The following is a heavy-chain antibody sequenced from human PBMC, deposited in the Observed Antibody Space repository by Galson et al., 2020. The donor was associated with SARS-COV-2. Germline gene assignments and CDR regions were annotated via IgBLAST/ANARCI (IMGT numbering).Heavy chain of an antibody. CDR1: GGSISSINYY. Sequence: SETLSLTCSVSGGSISSINYYWGWVRQPPGKGVEWVGSLNYSGNTYYNPSLKSRVSISGDTSKNQFSLKVNSVTAADTALYYCARHGGAAAGLDYWGQGTLVTVSS. D-gene: IGHD6-13*01. J-gene: IGHJ4*02. CDR3: ARHGGAAAGLDY. V-gene: IGHV4-39*01. CDR2: LNYSGNT.